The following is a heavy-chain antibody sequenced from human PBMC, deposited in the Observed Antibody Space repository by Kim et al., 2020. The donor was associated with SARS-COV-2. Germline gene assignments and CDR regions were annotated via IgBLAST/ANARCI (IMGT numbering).Heavy chain of an antibody. V-gene: IGHV3-74*01. Sequence: GGSLRLSCAASGFTFSTSWMHWVRQAPGKGLVWVSLINTDESRTNYADSVKGRFSISRDNAKNILYLQMNSLRADDTAVYYCARDWAGCGGDCSWGQGTLVTVSS. D-gene: IGHD2-21*02. CDR2: INTDESRT. CDR1: GFTFSTSW. J-gene: IGHJ1*01. CDR3: ARDWAGCGGDCS.